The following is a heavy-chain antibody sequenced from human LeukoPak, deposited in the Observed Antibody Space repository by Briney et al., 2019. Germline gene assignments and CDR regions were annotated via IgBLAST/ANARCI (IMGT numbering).Heavy chain of an antibody. CDR1: GFTFSSYS. CDR3: ARDAATDDAFDI. Sequence: GGSLRLSCAASGFTFSSYSMHWVRQAPGKGLEWVSSINGDSSYIYYADAVKGRFFISRDNAKNSLYLHMNSLRAEDTAVYYCARDAATDDAFDIWGQGTMVTVSS. V-gene: IGHV3-21*01. CDR2: INGDSSYI. D-gene: IGHD6-13*01. J-gene: IGHJ3*02.